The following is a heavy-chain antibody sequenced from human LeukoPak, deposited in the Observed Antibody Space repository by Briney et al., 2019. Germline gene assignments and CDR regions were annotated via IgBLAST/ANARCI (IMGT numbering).Heavy chain of an antibody. CDR3: ARRYCGSTSCYYFDY. Sequence: GESLKIPCKGSGFSFTSYWIGWVRQMPGKGLEWMGTIYPGDSDTRYSPSFQGQVTISADKSITTAYLQWSSLRASDTAMYYCARRYCGSTSCYYFDYWGQGTLVTVSS. CDR2: IYPGDSDT. J-gene: IGHJ4*02. D-gene: IGHD2-2*01. V-gene: IGHV5-51*01. CDR1: GFSFTSYW.